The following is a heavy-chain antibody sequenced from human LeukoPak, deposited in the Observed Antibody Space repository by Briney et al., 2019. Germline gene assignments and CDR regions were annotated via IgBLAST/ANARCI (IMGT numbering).Heavy chain of an antibody. J-gene: IGHJ3*02. CDR2: IYHSGST. CDR3: ASGYCTNGVCYEDAFDI. CDR1: GYSISSGYY. V-gene: IGHV4-38-2*01. D-gene: IGHD2-8*01. Sequence: SETLSLTCAVSGYSISSGYYWGWIRQPPGKGLEWIGIIYHSGSTYYNPSLKSRVTISVDTSKNQFSLKLSSVTAADTAVYYCASGYCTNGVCYEDAFDIWGQGTMVTVSS.